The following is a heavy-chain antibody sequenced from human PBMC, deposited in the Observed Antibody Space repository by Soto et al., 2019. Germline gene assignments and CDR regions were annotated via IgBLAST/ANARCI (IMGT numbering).Heavy chain of an antibody. CDR3: ARHPRRKPYDYAWGRSDAFDI. Sequence: HGESLKISCKGSGYSFTSYWIGWVRQMPGKGLEWMGIIYPGDSDTRYSPSLQGQVTISADKSISTAHLQWSSLKASDTAMYYCARHPRRKPYDYAWGRSDAFDIWGQGTMVTVSS. CDR2: IYPGDSDT. J-gene: IGHJ3*02. V-gene: IGHV5-51*01. CDR1: GYSFTSYW. D-gene: IGHD3-16*01.